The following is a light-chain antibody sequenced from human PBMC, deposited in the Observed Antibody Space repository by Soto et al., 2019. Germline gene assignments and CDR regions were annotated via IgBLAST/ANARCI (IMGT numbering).Light chain of an antibody. CDR3: QQYNNWPPWT. V-gene: IGKV3-15*01. CDR1: QSVSSN. Sequence: IIMKQSPATLSVSPGERATLSCRASQSVSSNLAWYQQKPGQAPRLLIYGASTRATGIPARFSGSGSGTEFTLTISSLQSEDFAVYYCQQYNNWPPWTFGQGTKVDNK. J-gene: IGKJ1*01. CDR2: GAS.